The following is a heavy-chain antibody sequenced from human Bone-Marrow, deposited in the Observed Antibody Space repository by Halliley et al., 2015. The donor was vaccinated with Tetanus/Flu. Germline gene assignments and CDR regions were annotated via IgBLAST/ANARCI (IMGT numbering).Heavy chain of an antibody. CDR3: VGGAGWQPDY. Sequence: TLSLTCTVSGDSITSGVYYWSWIRQPPGKGLEWIGYIRYSGSTKYNPSLKSRVTMSLDTSENQFSLSLSSVTAADTAVYYCVGGAGWQPDYWGQGTLVTVSS. CDR2: IRYSGST. J-gene: IGHJ4*02. V-gene: IGHV4-30-4*01. D-gene: IGHD1-26*01. CDR1: GDSITSGVYY.